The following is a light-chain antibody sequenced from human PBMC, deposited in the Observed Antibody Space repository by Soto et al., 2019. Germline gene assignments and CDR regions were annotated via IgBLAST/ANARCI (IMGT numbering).Light chain of an antibody. CDR2: GAS. V-gene: IGKV3-15*01. Sequence: EIVMTQSPASLSVSPGEGATLSCRASQSFSSNLACYQQKPGQAPRLLMFGASTRATNIPARFSGSGSGTEFTLTISSLQSEDFEVYYCQQYNNWPITFGQGTRLEI. CDR1: QSFSSN. CDR3: QQYNNWPIT. J-gene: IGKJ5*01.